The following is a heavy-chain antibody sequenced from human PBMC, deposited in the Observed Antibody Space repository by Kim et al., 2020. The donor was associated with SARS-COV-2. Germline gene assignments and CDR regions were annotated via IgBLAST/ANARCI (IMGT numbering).Heavy chain of an antibody. CDR1: GGSISSSSYY. D-gene: IGHD2-15*01. V-gene: IGHV4-39*01. J-gene: IGHJ4*02. CDR2: IYYSGST. CDR3: ARHAGRYCSGGSCYPFDY. Sequence: SETLSLTCTVSGGSISSSSYYWGWIRQPPGKGLEWIGSIYYSGSTYYNPSLKSRVTISVDTSKNQFSLKLSSVTAADTAVYYCARHAGRYCSGGSCYPFDYWGQGTLVTVSS.